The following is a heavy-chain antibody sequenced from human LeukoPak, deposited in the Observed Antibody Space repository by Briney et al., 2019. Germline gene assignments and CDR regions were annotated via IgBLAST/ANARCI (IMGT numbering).Heavy chain of an antibody. Sequence: SETLSLTCTFSGGSISSYYWSWIRQPAGKGLEWIGRIYTSGSTNYNPSLKGRVTMSVDTSKNQFSLKLSSVTAADTAVYYCARAYSSSTTVYYYYYYMDVWGKGTTVTISS. CDR1: GGSISSYY. CDR2: IYTSGST. D-gene: IGHD6-13*01. J-gene: IGHJ6*03. V-gene: IGHV4-4*07. CDR3: ARAYSSSTTVYYYYYYMDV.